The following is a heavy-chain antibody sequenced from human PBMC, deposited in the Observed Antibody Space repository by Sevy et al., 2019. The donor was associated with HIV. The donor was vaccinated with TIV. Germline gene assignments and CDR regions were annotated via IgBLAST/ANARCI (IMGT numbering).Heavy chain of an antibody. CDR3: ANFGRLLIINGDAFDV. D-gene: IGHD3-9*01. Sequence: SETLSLTCTVSGYSISSGYLWGWIRQPPGKGLEWIGSVDHTGNTYYNPSLKSRVTTSVDTSKNQFFLRLSSVTAADTAVYYCANFGRLLIINGDAFDVWGQGTMVTVSS. CDR2: VDHTGNT. CDR1: GYSISSGYL. J-gene: IGHJ3*01. V-gene: IGHV4-38-2*02.